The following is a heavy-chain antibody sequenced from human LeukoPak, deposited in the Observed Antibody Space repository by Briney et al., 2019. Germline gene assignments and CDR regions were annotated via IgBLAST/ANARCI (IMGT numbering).Heavy chain of an antibody. CDR1: GDSVSSNSVT. V-gene: IGHV6-1*01. Sequence: SQTLSLTCAISGDSVSSNSVTWNWIRQSPSRGLEWLGRTYYRSTWYNDYAVSVRGRITVNPDTSKNQFSLHLNSVSPGDRAVYYFAKRLTQDAFFDPWGQGILVTVSS. D-gene: IGHD2-15*01. CDR2: TYYRSTWYN. J-gene: IGHJ5*02. CDR3: AKRLTQDAFFDP.